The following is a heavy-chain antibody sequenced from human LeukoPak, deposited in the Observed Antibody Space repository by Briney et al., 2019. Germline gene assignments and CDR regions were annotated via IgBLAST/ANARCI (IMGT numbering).Heavy chain of an antibody. J-gene: IGHJ3*02. CDR3: AKEGRDDAFDI. V-gene: IGHV3-53*01. Sequence: PGGSLRLSCTVSGFTVSSNSMSWVRQAPGKGLEWVSFIYSDNTHYSDSVKGRFTISRDNSKNTLYLQMNSLRAEDTAVYYCAKEGRDDAFDIWGQGTMVTVSS. D-gene: IGHD1-26*01. CDR1: GFTVSSNS. CDR2: IYSDNT.